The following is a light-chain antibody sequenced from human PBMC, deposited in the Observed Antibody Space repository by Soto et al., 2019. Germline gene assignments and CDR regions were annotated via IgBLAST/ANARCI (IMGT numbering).Light chain of an antibody. J-gene: IGKJ1*01. V-gene: IGKV3-20*01. Sequence: ENVFTQSPGTLSLSPGERATLSCRASQSVSSSYLAWYQQKLGQAPRLLMYGASSRATGIPDRFSGSGSGTDFTLTISSLQSDDFAVYYCQQYDNWPWTFGQGTKVDI. CDR3: QQYDNWPWT. CDR2: GAS. CDR1: QSVSSSY.